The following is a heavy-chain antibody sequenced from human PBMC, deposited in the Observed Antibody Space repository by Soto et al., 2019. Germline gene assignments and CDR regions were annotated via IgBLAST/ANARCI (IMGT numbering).Heavy chain of an antibody. Sequence: QITLKESGPTLVKPTQTLTLTCTFSGFSLSTSGVGVGWIRQPPGKALEWLALIYWDDDKRYSPSLKSRLTITKATSKNQVVLTMTNMDPVDTATYYCAHSPVPATASRWFDPWGQGTLVTVSS. V-gene: IGHV2-5*02. J-gene: IGHJ5*02. CDR3: AHSPVPATASRWFDP. CDR2: IYWDDDK. D-gene: IGHD2-2*01. CDR1: GFSLSTSGVG.